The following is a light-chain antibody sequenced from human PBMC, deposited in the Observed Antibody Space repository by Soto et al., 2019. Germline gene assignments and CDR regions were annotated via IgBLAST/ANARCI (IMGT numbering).Light chain of an antibody. Sequence: DIQMTQSPSTLSASVGDRITITCRASQRIRSWLAWYQQKPGKAPKLLIYNPSTLQIGVPSRFSCSGSGTEFTLAISRLQPDDAATYYCQQYIDNWTFGQGTKVEIK. V-gene: IGKV1-5*03. J-gene: IGKJ1*01. CDR2: NPS. CDR1: QRIRSW. CDR3: QQYIDNWT.